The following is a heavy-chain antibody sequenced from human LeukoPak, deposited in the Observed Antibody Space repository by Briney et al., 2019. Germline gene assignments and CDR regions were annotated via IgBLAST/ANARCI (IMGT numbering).Heavy chain of an antibody. V-gene: IGHV1-2*02. CDR3: ARDLWFLEWLSKGYYFDY. Sequence: ASVKVSCKASGYTFTGYYMHWVRQAPGQGLEWMGWINPNSGGTNYAQKFQGRVTMTRDTSISTAYMELSRLRSDDTAVYYCARDLWFLEWLSKGYYFDYWGQGTLVTVSS. J-gene: IGHJ4*02. D-gene: IGHD3-3*01. CDR2: INPNSGGT. CDR1: GYTFTGYY.